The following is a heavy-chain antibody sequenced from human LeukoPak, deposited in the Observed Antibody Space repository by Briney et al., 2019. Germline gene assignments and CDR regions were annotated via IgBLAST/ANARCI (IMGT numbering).Heavy chain of an antibody. V-gene: IGHV3-23*01. CDR1: EFTFSNYA. D-gene: IGHD6-19*01. CDR3: ARDYYTAVAGSGAYFDN. Sequence: GGSLRLSCAASEFTFSNYAMNWVRQAPGKGLEWVSGISGGGGSTYYADSVKGRFTISRDNSDTTLFLQMNSLRPDDTAVYYCARDYYTAVAGSGAYFDNWGQGTLVTVSS. CDR2: ISGGGGST. J-gene: IGHJ4*02.